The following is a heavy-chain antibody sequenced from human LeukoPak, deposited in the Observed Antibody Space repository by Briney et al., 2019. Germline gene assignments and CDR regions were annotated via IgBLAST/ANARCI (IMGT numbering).Heavy chain of an antibody. CDR1: GGSISSGDYY. V-gene: IGHV4-30-4*01. CDR3: AREIRSSGWYMGNYFDY. Sequence: SETLSLTCTVSGGSISSGDYYWSWIRQPPGKGLEWIGYIYYSGSTYYNPSLKSRVTISVDTSKNQFSLKLSSVTAADTAVYYCAREIRSSGWYMGNYFDYWGQGTLVTVSS. J-gene: IGHJ4*02. CDR2: IYYSGST. D-gene: IGHD6-19*01.